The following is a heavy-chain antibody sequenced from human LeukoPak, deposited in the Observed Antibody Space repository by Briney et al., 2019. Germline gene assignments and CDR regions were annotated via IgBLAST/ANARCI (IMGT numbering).Heavy chain of an antibody. J-gene: IGHJ5*02. CDR2: IWSDATNQ. CDR1: GFTSSHFG. D-gene: IGHD4-11*01. Sequence: GTSLRLSCETSGFTSSHFGMHWVPQAPGKGLEWVAVIWSDATNQYYADSVKGRFTISRDNFRRTVSLEMNSLRCEDTAVYYRAKDAQRGFDYSNSLEHWGQGSLVIVSS. CDR3: AKDAQRGFDYSNSLEH. V-gene: IGHV3-33*06.